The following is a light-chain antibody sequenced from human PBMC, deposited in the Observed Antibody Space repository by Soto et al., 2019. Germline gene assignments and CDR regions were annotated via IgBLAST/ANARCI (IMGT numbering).Light chain of an antibody. CDR1: QSLLHSNGYNY. CDR3: VQTQHTWT. CDR2: MGS. V-gene: IGKV2-28*01. Sequence: FVMTQSPLSLPVTPGEPASISCRSSQSLLHSNGYNYLDWYVQKPGQSPQLLIYMGSNRASGVPDRFSGSGSGTDFTLNISRVEAEDVGIYYCVQTQHTWTFGQGTKVEIQ. J-gene: IGKJ1*01.